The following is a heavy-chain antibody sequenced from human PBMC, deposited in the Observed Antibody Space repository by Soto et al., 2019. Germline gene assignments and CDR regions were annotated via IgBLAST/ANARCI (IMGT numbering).Heavy chain of an antibody. V-gene: IGHV1-3*01. D-gene: IGHD3-22*01. CDR3: ARPNYYDSSGYSVFGSLDY. J-gene: IGHJ4*02. CDR2: INAGNGST. Sequence: ASVKVSCKASGYTFTSYAMHWVRQAPGQRLEWMGWINAGNGSTKYSQKFQGRVTITRDTSASTAYMELSSLRSEDTAVYYCARPNYYDSSGYSVFGSLDYWGQGTLVTVSS. CDR1: GYTFTSYA.